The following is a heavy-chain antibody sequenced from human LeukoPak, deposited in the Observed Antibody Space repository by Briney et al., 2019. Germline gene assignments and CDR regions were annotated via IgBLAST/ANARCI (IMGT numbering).Heavy chain of an antibody. CDR1: GESFSGYS. Sequence: SETLSLTCVVYGESFSGYSWSWIRQPPGKGLEWIGEINQRRNTNYNPSLKSRVTISIDTSKNQFSLKLSSVTAADTAVYYCARHAHFPGYDSSGYYGYYFDYWGQGTLVTVSS. CDR3: ARHAHFPGYDSSGYYGYYFDY. D-gene: IGHD3-22*01. CDR2: INQRRNT. V-gene: IGHV4-34*01. J-gene: IGHJ4*02.